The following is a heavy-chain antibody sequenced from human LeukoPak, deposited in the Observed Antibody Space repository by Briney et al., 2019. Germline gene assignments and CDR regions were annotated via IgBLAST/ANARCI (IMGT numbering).Heavy chain of an antibody. CDR1: GFTFSSYG. CDR3: AKDILPRDYGDYAGVV. V-gene: IGHV3-30*18. CDR2: ISYDGSNK. J-gene: IGHJ4*02. D-gene: IGHD4-17*01. Sequence: PGRSLRLSCAASGFTFSSYGMHWVRQAPGKGLEWVAVISYDGSNKYYADSVKGRFTISGDNSKSTLYLQMNSLRAEDTAVYYCAKDILPRDYGDYAGVVWGQGTLVTVSS.